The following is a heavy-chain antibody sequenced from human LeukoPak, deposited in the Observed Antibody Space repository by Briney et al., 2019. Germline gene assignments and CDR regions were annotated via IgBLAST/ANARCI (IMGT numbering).Heavy chain of an antibody. CDR2: ISYDGSNK. D-gene: IGHD2-15*01. J-gene: IGHJ6*02. Sequence: PGGSLRLSCAASGFTFSSYGMHWVRQAPGKGLEWVAVISYDGSNKYYADSVKGRFTISRDNSKNTLYLQMNSLRAEDTAVYYCAKDRKEYCSGGSCYEDYYGMDVWGQGTTVTVSS. CDR1: GFTFSSYG. CDR3: AKDRKEYCSGGSCYEDYYGMDV. V-gene: IGHV3-30*18.